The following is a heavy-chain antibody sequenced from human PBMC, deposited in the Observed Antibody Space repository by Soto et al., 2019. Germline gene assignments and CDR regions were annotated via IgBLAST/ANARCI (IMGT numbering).Heavy chain of an antibody. CDR2: IYYSGST. J-gene: IGHJ4*02. V-gene: IGHV4-59*01. Sequence: SVTMCVTCSVAGGSISSYCGSCIRQPPGKGLEWIGYIYYSGSTNYNPSLKSRVTISVDTSKNQFSLKLSSVTAADTAVYYCARGLTGTTFDYWGQGTLVTVSS. D-gene: IGHD1-7*01. CDR3: ARGLTGTTFDY. CDR1: GGSISSYC.